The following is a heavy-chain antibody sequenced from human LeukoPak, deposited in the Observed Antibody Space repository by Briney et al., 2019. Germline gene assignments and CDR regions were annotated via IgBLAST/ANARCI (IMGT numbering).Heavy chain of an antibody. CDR2: INHSGST. D-gene: IGHD6-13*01. CDR1: GGSFSGYY. Sequence: SETLSLTCAVYGGSFSGYYWSWIRQPPGKGLEWIGEINHSGSTNYNPSLKSRVTITVDTSKNQFSLKLSSVTAADTAVYYCASSAAEYLYYFDYWGQGTLVTVSS. CDR3: ASSAAEYLYYFDY. V-gene: IGHV4-34*01. J-gene: IGHJ4*02.